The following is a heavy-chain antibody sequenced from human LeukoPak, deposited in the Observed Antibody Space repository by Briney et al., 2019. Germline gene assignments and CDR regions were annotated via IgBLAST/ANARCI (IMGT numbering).Heavy chain of an antibody. D-gene: IGHD1-7*01. CDR3: AKGGRENWNYIYSDY. J-gene: IGHJ4*02. V-gene: IGHV3-23*01. Sequence: GGSLRLSCAASGFTFSSYAMSWVRQAPGKGLEWVSAISGSGGSTYYADSVKGRFTISRDNSKNTLYLQMNSLRAEDTAVYYCAKGGRENWNYIYSDYWGQGTLVTVSS. CDR1: GFTFSSYA. CDR2: ISGSGGST.